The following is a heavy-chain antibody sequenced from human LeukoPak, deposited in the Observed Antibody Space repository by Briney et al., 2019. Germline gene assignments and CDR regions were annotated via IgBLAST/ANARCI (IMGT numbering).Heavy chain of an antibody. CDR1: GGSISSGGYY. J-gene: IGHJ3*02. CDR3: ARSPFDCSGGSCYWNAFDI. Sequence: SETLSLTCTVSGGSISSGGYYWSWIRQHPGQGLEWIGYIYYSGSTYYNPSLRSRVTISVDTSKNQFSLKLSSVTAADTAVYYCARSPFDCSGGSCYWNAFDIWGQGTTVTVSS. CDR2: IYYSGST. V-gene: IGHV4-31*03. D-gene: IGHD2-15*01.